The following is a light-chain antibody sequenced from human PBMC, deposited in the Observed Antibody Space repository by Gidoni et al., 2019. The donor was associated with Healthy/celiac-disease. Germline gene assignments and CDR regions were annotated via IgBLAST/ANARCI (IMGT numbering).Light chain of an antibody. CDR3: QQYNNGA. V-gene: IGKV3-15*01. CDR1: QSVSSN. CDR2: GAS. J-gene: IGKJ3*01. Sequence: EIVMTQSPATLSVSPGERATLSCRASQSVSSNLAWYQQQPGQAPRLLIYGASTRATGIPARFSGSGSGTEFTLTISSLQSEDFAVYYCQQYNNGAFGPGTKVDIK.